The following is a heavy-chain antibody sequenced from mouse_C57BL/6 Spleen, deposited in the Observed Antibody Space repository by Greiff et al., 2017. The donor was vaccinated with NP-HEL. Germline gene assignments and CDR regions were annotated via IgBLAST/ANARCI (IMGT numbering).Heavy chain of an antibody. Sequence: QVQLQQSGAELMKPGASVKLSCKATGYTFTGYWIEWVKQRPGHGLEWIGEILPGSGSTNYNEKFKGKATFTADTSSNTAYMQLSSLTTEDSAIYYCARRGIYYYGSSGGTDYFDYWGQGTTLTVSS. CDR3: ARRGIYYYGSSGGTDYFDY. D-gene: IGHD1-1*01. CDR1: GYTFTGYW. V-gene: IGHV1-9*01. CDR2: ILPGSGST. J-gene: IGHJ2*01.